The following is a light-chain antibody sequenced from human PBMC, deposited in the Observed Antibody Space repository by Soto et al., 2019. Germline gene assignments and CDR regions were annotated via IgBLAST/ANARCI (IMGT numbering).Light chain of an antibody. CDR3: QQYNSYWT. CDR1: QSVSSTS. J-gene: IGKJ1*01. V-gene: IGKV3-20*01. Sequence: EVVLTQSPGTLSLSPGERVTILCLASQSVSSTSLAWYQQKPGQTPRLLIYGASSRATGTPDRISGGGSGTHFTLTISRLEPEDFAVYYCQQYNSYWTFGQGTKVEIK. CDR2: GAS.